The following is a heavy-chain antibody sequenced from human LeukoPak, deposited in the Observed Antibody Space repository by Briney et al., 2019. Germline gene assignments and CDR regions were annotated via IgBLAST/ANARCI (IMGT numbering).Heavy chain of an antibody. Sequence: PGGSLRLSCAASGFTVSSNYMSWVRQAPGKGLEWVSVLYSGGTTHYADSVKGRFTISRDNSKNTLYLQMNSLRAEDTAVYYCAKEGSVAGSYYFDYWGQGTLVTVSS. CDR3: AKEGSVAGSYYFDY. D-gene: IGHD6-19*01. J-gene: IGHJ4*02. CDR2: LYSGGTT. V-gene: IGHV3-53*01. CDR1: GFTVSSNY.